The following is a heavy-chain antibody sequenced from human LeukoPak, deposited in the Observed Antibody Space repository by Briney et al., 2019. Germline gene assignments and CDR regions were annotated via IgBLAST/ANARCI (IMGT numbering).Heavy chain of an antibody. CDR1: GFTFSSYA. Sequence: GGSLRLSCAASGFTFSSYAMHWVRQAPDKGLEWMAVISDGGSDKYYADSVRGRFTISRDNSENTLTLQMNSLRAEDTALYYCARGISSGIVVTAIAYWGQGTLVTVSS. D-gene: IGHD2-21*02. J-gene: IGHJ4*02. CDR2: ISDGGSDK. CDR3: ARGISSGIVVTAIAY. V-gene: IGHV3-30-3*01.